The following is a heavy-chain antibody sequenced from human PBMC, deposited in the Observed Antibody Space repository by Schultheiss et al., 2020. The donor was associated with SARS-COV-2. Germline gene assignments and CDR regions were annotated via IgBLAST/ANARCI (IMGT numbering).Heavy chain of an antibody. V-gene: IGHV3-23*01. CDR2: ISGSGGST. Sequence: GGSLRLSCAASGFTFSSYAMSWVRQAPGKGLEWVSAISGSGGSTYYADSVKGRFTISRDNSKNSLYLQMNSLRAEDTAVYYCARALFTMVQGAKTDFDYWGQGTLVTVSS. D-gene: IGHD3-10*01. CDR1: GFTFSSYA. J-gene: IGHJ4*02. CDR3: ARALFTMVQGAKTDFDY.